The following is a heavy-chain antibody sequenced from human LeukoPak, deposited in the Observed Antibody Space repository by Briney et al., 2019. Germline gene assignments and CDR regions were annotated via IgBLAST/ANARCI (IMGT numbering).Heavy chain of an antibody. CDR2: MNPASGNT. Sequence: GASVKVSCKASGYTFTIYDINWVRQAAGQGLDWMGWMNPASGNTDFAQKLQGRVTMTRNTSISTAYMELSSLTSEDTAVYYCAVHLPGDYLDPWGQGTLVTVSS. CDR3: AVHLPGDYLDP. CDR1: GYTFTIYD. J-gene: IGHJ5*02. D-gene: IGHD4-17*01. V-gene: IGHV1-8*01.